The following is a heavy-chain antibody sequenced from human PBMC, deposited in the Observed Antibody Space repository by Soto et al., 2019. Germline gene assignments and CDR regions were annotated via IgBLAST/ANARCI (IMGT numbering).Heavy chain of an antibody. J-gene: IGHJ3*02. CDR2: IIPIFGTA. CDR3: AWQLVRGRDSFDI. CDR1: GGTFSSYA. D-gene: IGHD6-6*01. Sequence: QVQLVQSGAEVKKPGSSVKVSCKASGGTFSSYAISWVRQAPGQGLEWMGGIIPIFGTANYAQKFQGRVTITADESTSTPYMELSSPRSEDTAVYYCAWQLVRGRDSFDIWGQGTMVTVSS. V-gene: IGHV1-69*01.